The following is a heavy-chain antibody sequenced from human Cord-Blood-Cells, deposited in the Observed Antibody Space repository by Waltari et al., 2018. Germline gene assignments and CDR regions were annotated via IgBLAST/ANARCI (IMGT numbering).Heavy chain of an antibody. D-gene: IGHD6-13*01. CDR3: ARVSAATEPDAFDI. CDR1: GGSISSHY. CDR2: SYYSGST. V-gene: IGHV4-59*11. Sequence: QVQLQESGPGLVKPSETLSLTCTVSGGSISSHYWSWIRQPPGKGLEWIGYSYYSGSTNYNPALKSRVTISVDTSKNQFSLKLSSVTAADTAVYYCARVSAATEPDAFDIWGQGTMVTVSS. J-gene: IGHJ3*02.